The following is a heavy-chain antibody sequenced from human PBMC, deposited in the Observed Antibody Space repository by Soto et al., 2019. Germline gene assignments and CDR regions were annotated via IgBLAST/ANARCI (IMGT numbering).Heavy chain of an antibody. J-gene: IGHJ5*02. V-gene: IGHV4-59*01. CDR2: IYYSGST. CDR1: GGSISSYY. CDR3: ARELFGRSVWFDP. Sequence: PSETLSLTCTVSGGSISSYYWSWIRQPPGKGLEWIGYIYYSGSTNYNPSLKSRVTISVDTSKNQFSLKLSSVTAADTAVYYCARELFGRSVWFDPWGQGPLVTVSS. D-gene: IGHD3-10*01.